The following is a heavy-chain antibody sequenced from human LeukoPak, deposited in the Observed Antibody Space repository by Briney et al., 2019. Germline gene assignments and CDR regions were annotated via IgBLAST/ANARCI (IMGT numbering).Heavy chain of an antibody. D-gene: IGHD1-7*01. CDR1: GFTFSSYS. CDR2: ISSDSSTI. CDR3: ARGEATGTKTPALGY. Sequence: QPGGSLRLSCAASGFTFSSYSLTWARRAPGEGLEWISYISSDSSTIYYADSVKGRFTISRDNAKNSLYLQMNSLRAEDTAVYYCARGEATGTKTPALGYWGQGTLVTVSS. J-gene: IGHJ4*02. V-gene: IGHV3-48*04.